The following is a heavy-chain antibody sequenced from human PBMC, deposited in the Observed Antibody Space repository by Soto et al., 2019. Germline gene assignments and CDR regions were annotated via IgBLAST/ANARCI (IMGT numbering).Heavy chain of an antibody. J-gene: IGHJ4*02. CDR2: ISAGSEGA. Sequence: EVQLLESGGGLVQPGGALRLSCAASGFTFSSHAMSWVRQAPGKGLEWISSISAGSEGAYYADSVKGRFTISRDNSNNALYLQMNSLGAEDTAVYYRARDLWWYLRWGQGTLVTVSS. D-gene: IGHD2-15*01. V-gene: IGHV3-23*01. CDR3: ARDLWWYLR. CDR1: GFTFSSHA.